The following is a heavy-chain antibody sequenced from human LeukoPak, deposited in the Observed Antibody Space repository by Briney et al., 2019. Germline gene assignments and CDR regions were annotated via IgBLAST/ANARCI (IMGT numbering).Heavy chain of an antibody. CDR2: INPENGAT. CDR1: AYMFTNFF. Sequence: ASLKVSCKASAYMFTNFFIHWVRQAPGQGLEWMGWINPENGATKYAQKFQGRVTLTRDTSINTAYMELTTLTSDDTAVFDCAREVKAFDLWGQGTMVTVSS. V-gene: IGHV1-2*02. CDR3: AREVKAFDL. J-gene: IGHJ3*01.